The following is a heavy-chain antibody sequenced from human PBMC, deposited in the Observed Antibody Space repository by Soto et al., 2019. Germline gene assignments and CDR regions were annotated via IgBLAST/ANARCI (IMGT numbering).Heavy chain of an antibody. Sequence: ASVKVSCKASGYTFTGYYMHWVRQAPGQGLEWIGWINPNSGGTNYAQKFQGWVTMTRDTSISTAYMELSRLRSEDTAVYYCARDGYYYDSSCYYRPSNTFDYWGQGTLVTVSA. CDR1: GYTFTGYY. J-gene: IGHJ4*02. D-gene: IGHD3-22*01. V-gene: IGHV1-2*04. CDR3: ARDGYYYDSSCYYRPSNTFDY. CDR2: INPNSGGT.